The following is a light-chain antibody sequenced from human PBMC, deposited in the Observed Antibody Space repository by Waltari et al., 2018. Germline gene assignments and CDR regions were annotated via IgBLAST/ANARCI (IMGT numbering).Light chain of an antibody. CDR1: QSISRF. V-gene: IGKV1-5*03. J-gene: IGKJ1*01. CDR3: QHYNSYPWT. CDR2: KAS. Sequence: DIEMTQSPSTLSASVGDRVTITCRASQSISRFLAWYQHKPGKAPKRLIYKASSLERGVPSRFSGSESGTEFTLTISSLQPDDFATYYCQHYNSYPWTFGQGTKVEIK.